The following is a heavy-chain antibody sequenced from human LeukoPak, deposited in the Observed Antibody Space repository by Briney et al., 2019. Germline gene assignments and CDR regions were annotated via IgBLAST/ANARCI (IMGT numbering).Heavy chain of an antibody. D-gene: IGHD3-10*01. Sequence: SETLSLTCTVSGGSISSSSYYWGWIRQPPGKGLEWIGSIYYSGSTYYNPSLKGRVTISVDTSKNQFSLKLSSVTAADTAVYYCARLKEDMVRGVITWDSPYYFDYWGQGTLVTVSS. CDR1: GGSISSSSYY. CDR3: ARLKEDMVRGVITWDSPYYFDY. CDR2: IYYSGST. J-gene: IGHJ4*02. V-gene: IGHV4-39*01.